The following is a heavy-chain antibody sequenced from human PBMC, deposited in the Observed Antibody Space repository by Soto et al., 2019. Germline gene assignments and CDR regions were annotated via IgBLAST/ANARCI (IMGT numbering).Heavy chain of an antibody. CDR2: ISYDGSNK. D-gene: IGHD5-18*01. CDR1: GFTFSSYW. Sequence: GGSLRLSCAASGFTFSSYWMSWVRQAPGKGLGWVAVISYDGSNKYYADSVKGRFTISRDNSKNTLYLQMNSLRAEDTAVYYCARVDTAMGIASEGVLDYWGQGTLVTVSS. J-gene: IGHJ4*02. V-gene: IGHV3-30-3*01. CDR3: ARVDTAMGIASEGVLDY.